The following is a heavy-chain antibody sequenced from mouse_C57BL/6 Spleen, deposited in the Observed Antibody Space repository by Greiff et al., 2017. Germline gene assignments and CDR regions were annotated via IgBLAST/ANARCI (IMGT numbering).Heavy chain of an antibody. D-gene: IGHD2-4*01. Sequence: VQLQESGAELVKPGASVKLSCKASGYTFTSYWMHWVKQRPGRGLEWIGRIDTNSGGTKYNEKFKSKATLTVDKPASTAYMQLSSLTSEDSAGYYCAREGNYDYLQDYAMDYWGQGTSVTVAS. V-gene: IGHV1-72*01. CDR1: GYTFTSYW. CDR3: AREGNYDYLQDYAMDY. CDR2: IDTNSGGT. J-gene: IGHJ4*01.